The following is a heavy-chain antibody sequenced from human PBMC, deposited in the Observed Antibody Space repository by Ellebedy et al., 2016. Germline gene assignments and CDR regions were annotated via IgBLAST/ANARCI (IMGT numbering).Heavy chain of an antibody. D-gene: IGHD1-1*01. Sequence: ASVKVSCKASGYTFSVYYFHWVRQAPGQGPEWMGWVNPNSGKTNYAQKFQGRVTMTRNSSISTGYMELSSLTSDDTAVYYCARDVVGSRGSAFDLWGQGTMVTVSS. CDR3: ARDVVGSRGSAFDL. CDR1: GYTFSVYY. J-gene: IGHJ3*01. CDR2: VNPNSGKT. V-gene: IGHV1-2*02.